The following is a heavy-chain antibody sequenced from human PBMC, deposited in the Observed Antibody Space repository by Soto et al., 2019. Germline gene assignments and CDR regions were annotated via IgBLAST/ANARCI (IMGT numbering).Heavy chain of an antibody. CDR1: GGSISSGGYY. Sequence: SETLSLTCTVSGGSISSGGYYWSWIRQHPGKGLEWIGYIYYSGSTYYNPSLKSRVTISVDTSKNQFSLKLSSVTAADTAVYYCARGSYYYGSGSYYWFDPWGQGTLVTVS. CDR2: IYYSGST. D-gene: IGHD3-10*01. J-gene: IGHJ5*02. V-gene: IGHV4-31*03. CDR3: ARGSYYYGSGSYYWFDP.